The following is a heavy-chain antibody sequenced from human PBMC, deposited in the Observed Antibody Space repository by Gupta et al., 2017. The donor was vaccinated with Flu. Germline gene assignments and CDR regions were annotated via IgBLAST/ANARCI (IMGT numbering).Heavy chain of an antibody. D-gene: IGHD5-12*01. CDR1: CSTFSSSA. CDR3: ARDGYSGYGHLVVVAAEYYYYYYGMDV. J-gene: IGHJ6*02. Sequence: QVQLVESGGGVVQRGTSLRLSCAASCSTFSSSALHWASPAPGKGREWVAVIWEHGSNKDYADSVKGRFTISREKSRNTMYLQMNSLRAEDTAVYYCARDGYSGYGHLVVVAAEYYYYYYGMDVWGQGTTVTASS. CDR2: IWEHGSNK. V-gene: IGHV3-33*01.